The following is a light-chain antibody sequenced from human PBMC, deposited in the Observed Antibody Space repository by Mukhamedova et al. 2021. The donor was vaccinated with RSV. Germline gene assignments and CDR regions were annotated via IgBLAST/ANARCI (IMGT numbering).Light chain of an antibody. Sequence: IYAASSLHSGVPSRFSGGGSGTDFTLTISNLQPEDFATYLCLQSITLPLTFGGGTKVDVK. CDR3: LQSITLPLT. CDR2: AAS. J-gene: IGKJ4*01. V-gene: IGKV1-16*01.